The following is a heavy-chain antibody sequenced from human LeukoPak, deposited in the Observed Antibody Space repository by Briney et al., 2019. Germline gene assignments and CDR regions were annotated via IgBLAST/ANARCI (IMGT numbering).Heavy chain of an antibody. J-gene: IGHJ4*02. CDR3: ARGSGIASYYFDY. CDR2: IKQDGSEK. V-gene: IGHV3-7*01. Sequence: PGGSLRLSXAASGFTFSSYWMSWVRQAPGKGLEWVANIKQDGSEKYYVDSVKGRFTISRDNAKNSLYLQLNSLRAEDTAVYYCARGSGIASYYFDYWGQRTLVTVSS. CDR1: GFTFSSYW. D-gene: IGHD6-13*01.